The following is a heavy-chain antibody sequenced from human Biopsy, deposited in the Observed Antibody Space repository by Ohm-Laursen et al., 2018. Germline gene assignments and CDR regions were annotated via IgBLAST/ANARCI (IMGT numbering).Heavy chain of an antibody. J-gene: IGHJ6*02. CDR1: GFIFSSAW. V-gene: IGHV3-74*01. Sequence: SLRLSCAASGFIFSSAWMHWVRQAPGKGLVWVPCISSDGSTTYADSVKGRFTISRDNAKNSLYLQMNSLRAEDTAVYFCASLGLVWFGELLSVPFGMDVWGQGTTVTVSS. CDR2: ISSDGST. CDR3: ASLGLVWFGELLSVPFGMDV. D-gene: IGHD3-10*01.